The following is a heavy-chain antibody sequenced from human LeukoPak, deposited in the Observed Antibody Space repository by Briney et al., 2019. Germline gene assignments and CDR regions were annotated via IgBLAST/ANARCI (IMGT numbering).Heavy chain of an antibody. CDR2: IYYSGST. V-gene: IGHV4-59*01. D-gene: IGHD5-12*01. Sequence: SETLSLTCTVSGGSIRSYYGSWIRQPPGKGLEWSGYIYYSGSTNYNPSLKSRVTISVDTSKNQVSLKLRSVNAADTAVYYCASFEYSGYDSGPLFDYWGQGTLVTVSS. CDR3: ASFEYSGYDSGPLFDY. CDR1: GGSIRSYY. J-gene: IGHJ4*02.